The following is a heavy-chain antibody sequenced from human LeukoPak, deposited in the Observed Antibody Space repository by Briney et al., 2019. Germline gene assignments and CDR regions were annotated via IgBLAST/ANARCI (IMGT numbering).Heavy chain of an antibody. D-gene: IGHD3-22*01. CDR3: AREPYYDSSGYYESPTVYYGMDV. Sequence: GASVKVSCKASGYTFTSYGISWVRQAPGQGLEWMGWVSAYNGNTNYAQKLQGRVTMTTDTSTSTAYMELRSLRSDDTAVYYCAREPYYDSSGYYESPTVYYGMDVWGQGTTVTVSS. CDR2: VSAYNGNT. V-gene: IGHV1-18*01. CDR1: GYTFTSYG. J-gene: IGHJ6*02.